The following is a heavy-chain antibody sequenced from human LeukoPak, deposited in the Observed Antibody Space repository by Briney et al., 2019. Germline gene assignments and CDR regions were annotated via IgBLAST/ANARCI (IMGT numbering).Heavy chain of an antibody. V-gene: IGHV3-30*04. D-gene: IGHD1-26*01. CDR3: ARGHVGATRT. CDR2: ISYDGSNK. J-gene: IGHJ5*02. Sequence: GRSLRLSCAASGFTFSSYAMHWVRQAPGKGLEGVAVISYDGSNKYYADSVKGRFTISRDNSKNTLYLQMNSLRAEDTAVYYCARGHVGATRTWGQGTLVTVSS. CDR1: GFTFSSYA.